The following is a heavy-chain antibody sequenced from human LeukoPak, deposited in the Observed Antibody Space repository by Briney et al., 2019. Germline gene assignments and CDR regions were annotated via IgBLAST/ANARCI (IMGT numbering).Heavy chain of an antibody. CDR2: IKEDGSEK. CDR1: GFTFSTYW. J-gene: IGHJ4*02. D-gene: IGHD3-22*01. V-gene: IGHV3-7*01. Sequence: GSLRLSRAASGFTFSTYWMSWVRQAPGKGLEWVANIKEDGSEKYYGDSVKGRFTISRDNAKNSLYLQMNSLRAKDTAVYYCARDSSGYQWGQGTLVTVSS. CDR3: ARDSSGYQ.